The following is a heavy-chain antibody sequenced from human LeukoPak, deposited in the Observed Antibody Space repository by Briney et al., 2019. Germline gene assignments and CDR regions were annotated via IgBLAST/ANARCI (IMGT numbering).Heavy chain of an antibody. D-gene: IGHD3-22*01. CDR2: INPNSGGT. V-gene: IGHV1-2*02. Sequence: ASVKVSCKASGYTFTGYYMHWVRQAPGQGLEWMGWINPNSGGTNYAQKFQGRVTMTRDTSISTAYMELSRLRSDDTAVYYCARGWRHSSGYYNFLYNWFDPWGQGTLVTVSS. J-gene: IGHJ5*02. CDR3: ARGWRHSSGYYNFLYNWFDP. CDR1: GYTFTGYY.